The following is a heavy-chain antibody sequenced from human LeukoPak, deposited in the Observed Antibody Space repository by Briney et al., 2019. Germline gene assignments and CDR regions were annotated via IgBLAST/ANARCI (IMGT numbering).Heavy chain of an antibody. Sequence: ASVKVSCKASGYTFTNYDINWVRQATGQGLEWMGYMNPNSGNTGYAQKFQDRVTITSDTSISTAYMEQSSLRAEDTAVYYCARWWERRMGNTVFDYWGQGTLVTVSS. CDR3: ARWWERRMGNTVFDY. D-gene: IGHD1-26*01. J-gene: IGHJ4*02. V-gene: IGHV1-8*03. CDR1: GYTFTNYD. CDR2: MNPNSGNT.